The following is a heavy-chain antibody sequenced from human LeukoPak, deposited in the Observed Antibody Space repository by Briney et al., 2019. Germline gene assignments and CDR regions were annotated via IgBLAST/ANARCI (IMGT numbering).Heavy chain of an antibody. V-gene: IGHV5-51*01. CDR2: IYPGDSDT. CDR3: ARAYDYDSSGYLYYFDY. J-gene: IGHJ4*02. CDR1: GYSFTSYW. D-gene: IGHD3-22*01. Sequence: GESLKISCKGSGYSFTSYWIGWVRQMPGKGLEWMGIIYPGDSDTRYSPSFQGQVTISADKSISTAYLQWSSLKASDTAMYYCARAYDYDSSGYLYYFDYWGQGTLVTVSS.